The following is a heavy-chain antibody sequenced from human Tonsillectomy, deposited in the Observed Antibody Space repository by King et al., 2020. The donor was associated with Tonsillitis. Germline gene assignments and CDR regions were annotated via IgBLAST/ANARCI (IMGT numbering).Heavy chain of an antibody. J-gene: IGHJ6*03. CDR3: ARGGYSGYDLRYYYYYMDV. V-gene: IGHV1-2*04. D-gene: IGHD5-12*01. CDR1: GYTFTGYY. CDR2: INPNSGGT. Sequence: QLVQSGAEVKKPGASVKVSCKASGYTFTGYYMHWVRQAPGQGLEWMGWINPNSGGTNYAQKFQGWVTMTRDTSISTAYMELSRLRSDDTAVYYCARGGYSGYDLRYYYYYMDVWGKGTTVTVSS.